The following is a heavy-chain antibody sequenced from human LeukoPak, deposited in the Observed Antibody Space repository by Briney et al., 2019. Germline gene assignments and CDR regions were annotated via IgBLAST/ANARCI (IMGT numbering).Heavy chain of an antibody. CDR3: ASRGSTSSQYY. D-gene: IGHD6-6*01. CDR1: GFTFSSNA. CDR2: ITSDGGTT. J-gene: IGHJ4*02. Sequence: GGSLRLSCAASGFTFSSNATSWVRQAPGKGLEWVSAITSDGGTTFHADSVKGRFTISRDNSKNTLYLQISSLRAEDTAVYYCASRGSTSSQYYWGQGTLVTVSS. V-gene: IGHV3-23*01.